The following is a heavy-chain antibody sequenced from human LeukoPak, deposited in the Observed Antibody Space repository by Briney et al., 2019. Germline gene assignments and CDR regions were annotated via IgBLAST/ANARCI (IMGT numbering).Heavy chain of an antibody. CDR3: ARGPLPRLVYFDY. V-gene: IGHV4-34*01. D-gene: IGHD6-6*01. CDR1: GGSFSGYY. J-gene: IGHJ4*02. CDR2: INHSGST. Sequence: PSETLSLTCAVYGGSFSGYYWSWIRQPPGKGLEWIGEINHSGSTNYNPSLKSRVTISVDTSKNQFSLKLGSVTAADTAVYYCARGPLPRLVYFDYWGQGTLVTVSS.